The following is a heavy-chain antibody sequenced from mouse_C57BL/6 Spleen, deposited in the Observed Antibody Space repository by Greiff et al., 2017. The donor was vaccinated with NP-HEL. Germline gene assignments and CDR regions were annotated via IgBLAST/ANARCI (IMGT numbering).Heavy chain of an antibody. CDR1: GYTFPSYT. V-gene: IGHV1-4*01. D-gene: IGHD2-4*01. CDR2: INPSSGYT. CDR3: ARNYDVHDYAMDY. Sequence: QVQLKESGAELARPGASVKMSCQASGYTFPSYTMHWVKQRPGQGLEWIGYINPSSGYTKYNQKFKDKATLTAAKSSSTAYMQLNSLTSEDSAVDDCARNYDVHDYAMDYWGQGTSVTVSS. J-gene: IGHJ4*01.